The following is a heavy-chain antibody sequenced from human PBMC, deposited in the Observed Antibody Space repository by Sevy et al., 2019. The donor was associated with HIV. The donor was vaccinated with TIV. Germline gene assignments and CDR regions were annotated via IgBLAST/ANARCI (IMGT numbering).Heavy chain of an antibody. CDR2: FYYSGST. Sequence: TLSLTCTVSGGSISSSNKYWGWIRQPPGKGLEWIGSFYYSGSTFYNSSLKGRVTISVDTSKNQISLKLSSVTAADTAVYYCARARYSSRDDGLDVWGQGTTVTVSS. CDR1: GGSISSSNKY. J-gene: IGHJ6*02. CDR3: ARARYSSRDDGLDV. D-gene: IGHD6-13*01. V-gene: IGHV4-39*01.